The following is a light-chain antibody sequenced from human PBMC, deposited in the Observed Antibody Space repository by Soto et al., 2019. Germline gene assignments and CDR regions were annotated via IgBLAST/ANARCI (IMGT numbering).Light chain of an antibody. CDR3: QKYDSLPIN. Sequence: ETQMSQSPSSLCPSAGDTVNITCLASQDIAIYLYWYQQKPGKAPKLLIYDATTLDTGVPSRFSGSRSGTRFTLTISSLQAEDIATYYCQKYDSLPINFGQGTRLEIK. J-gene: IGKJ5*01. V-gene: IGKV1-33*01. CDR1: QDIAIY. CDR2: DAT.